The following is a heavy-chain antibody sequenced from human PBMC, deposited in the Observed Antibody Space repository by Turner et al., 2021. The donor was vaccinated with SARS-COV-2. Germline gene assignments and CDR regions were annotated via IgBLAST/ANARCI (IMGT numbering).Heavy chain of an antibody. D-gene: IGHD5-18*01. Sequence: QLQLQESDPGLVKPSETLSLTCTVPGGSISSSSYYWGWSRQPPGKGLEWIGNIYYSGSAYYNPSLKSRVTISVDPSKNQFSLKLTSVTAADTAVYYCARLMDTAMDYYGTDVWGQGTTVTVSS. CDR3: ARLMDTAMDYYGTDV. J-gene: IGHJ6*02. V-gene: IGHV4-39*01. CDR2: IYYSGSA. CDR1: GGSISSSSYY.